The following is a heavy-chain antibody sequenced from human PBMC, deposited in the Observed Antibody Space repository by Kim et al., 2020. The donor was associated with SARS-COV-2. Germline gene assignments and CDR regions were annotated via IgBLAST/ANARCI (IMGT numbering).Heavy chain of an antibody. CDR2: ST. D-gene: IGHD3-10*01. Sequence: STYSADSVEGRFTISRDKSMNTLFLQMKNLRAEDTAIYYCVKVRPLRPFDLWGQGTMVTVSS. CDR3: VKVRPLRPFDL. V-gene: IGHV3-23*01. J-gene: IGHJ3*01.